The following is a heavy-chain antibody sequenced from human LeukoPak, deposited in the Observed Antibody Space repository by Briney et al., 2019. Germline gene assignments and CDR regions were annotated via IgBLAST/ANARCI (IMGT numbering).Heavy chain of an antibody. J-gene: IGHJ6*03. CDR1: GGSISSYY. D-gene: IGHD6-19*01. V-gene: IGHV4-59*08. Sequence: SETLSLTCTVSGGSISSYYWSWTRQPPGKGLEWIGYIYYSGSTNYNPSLKSRVTISVDTSKNQFSLKLSSVTAADTAVYYCARIVSSGWYYYYMDVWGKGTTVTVSS. CDR2: IYYSGST. CDR3: ARIVSSGWYYYYMDV.